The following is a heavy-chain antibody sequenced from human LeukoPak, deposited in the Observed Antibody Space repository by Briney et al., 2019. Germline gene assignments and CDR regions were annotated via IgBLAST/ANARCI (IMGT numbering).Heavy chain of an antibody. CDR1: GFTFSTVW. Sequence: GGCLRLSCAVSGFTFSTVWMSWVRPPAGKGLEWVGLIRGKTDGGTTDYAAPVKGRFTISRDDSKDTLHLQMNSLKTEDTAVYYCTNIGWSHWGQGTLVTVSS. J-gene: IGHJ4*02. CDR3: TNIGWSH. V-gene: IGHV3-15*01. CDR2: IRGKTDGGTT. D-gene: IGHD6-19*01.